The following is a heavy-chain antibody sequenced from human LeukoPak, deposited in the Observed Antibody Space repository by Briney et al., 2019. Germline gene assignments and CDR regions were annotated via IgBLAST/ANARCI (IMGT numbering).Heavy chain of an antibody. CDR2: IYYSGST. Sequence: PSETLSLTCTVSGGSISSGDYYWSWLRQPPGKGLEWIGYIYYSGSTYYNPSLKSRVTISVDTSKNQFSLKLSSVTAADTAVYYCARVEDYGDYDGLRRWFDPWGQGTLVTVSS. J-gene: IGHJ5*02. CDR3: ARVEDYGDYDGLRRWFDP. CDR1: GGSISSGDYY. V-gene: IGHV4-30-4*01. D-gene: IGHD4-17*01.